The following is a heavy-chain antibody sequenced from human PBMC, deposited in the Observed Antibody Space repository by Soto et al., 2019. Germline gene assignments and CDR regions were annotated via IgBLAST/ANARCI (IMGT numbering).Heavy chain of an antibody. D-gene: IGHD3-3*01. J-gene: IGHJ4*02. CDR1: GGSISSSSYY. CDR3: ARRRISFWSGPVGVFFDY. Sequence: PSETLSLTCTVSGGSISSSSYYWGWIRQPPGKGLEWIGSIYYSGSTYYNPSLKSRVTISVDTSKNQFSLKLSSVTAADTAVYYCARRRISFWSGPVGVFFDYWGQGTLVTVSS. V-gene: IGHV4-39*01. CDR2: IYYSGST.